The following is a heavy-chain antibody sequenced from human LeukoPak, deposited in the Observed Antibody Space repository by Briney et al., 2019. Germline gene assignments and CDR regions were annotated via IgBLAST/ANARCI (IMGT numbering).Heavy chain of an antibody. CDR2: ISSSSYI. CDR3: ARETMVRGVITRTYYYYGMDV. D-gene: IGHD3-10*01. V-gene: IGHV3-21*01. J-gene: IGHJ6*04. CDR1: GFTFSSYS. Sequence: GGSLRLSCAASGFTFSSYSMNWVRQAPGKGLEWVSSISSSSYIYYADSVRGRFTISRDNAKNSLYLQMNSLRAEDTAVYYCARETMVRGVITRTYYYYGMDVWGKGTTVTVSS.